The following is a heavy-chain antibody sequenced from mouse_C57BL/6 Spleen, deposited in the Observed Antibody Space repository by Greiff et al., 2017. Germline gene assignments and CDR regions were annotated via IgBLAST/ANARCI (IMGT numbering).Heavy chain of an antibody. J-gene: IGHJ4*01. CDR2: IDPETGGT. Sequence: VQLQQSGAELVRPGASVTLSCKASGYTFTDYEMHWVKQTPVHGLEWIGAIDPETGGTAYNQKFKGKAILTADKSSSTAYMELRSLTSEDSAVYYCTKNSNVLYYYAMDYWGQGTSVTVSS. CDR1: GYTFTDYE. CDR3: TKNSNVLYYYAMDY. V-gene: IGHV1-15*01. D-gene: IGHD2-5*01.